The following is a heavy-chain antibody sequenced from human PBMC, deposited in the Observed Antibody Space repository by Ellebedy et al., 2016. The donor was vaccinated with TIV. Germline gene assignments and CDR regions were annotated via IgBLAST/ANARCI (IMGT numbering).Heavy chain of an antibody. CDR2: IKQDGSEK. Sequence: GESLKISXAASGFTFSSYWMSWVRQAPGKGLEWVANIKQDGSEKYYVDSVKGRFSISRDNAESSLYLQMNSLRAEDTALYYCAKIMGRGDAFDIWGQGTMVTVSS. CDR1: GFTFSSYW. V-gene: IGHV3-7*03. J-gene: IGHJ3*02. D-gene: IGHD3-10*01. CDR3: AKIMGRGDAFDI.